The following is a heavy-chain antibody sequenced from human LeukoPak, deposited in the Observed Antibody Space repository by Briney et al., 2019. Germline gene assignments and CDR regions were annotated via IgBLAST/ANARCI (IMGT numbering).Heavy chain of an antibody. CDR1: GFTFSSYA. CDR2: ISGNSGST. CDR3: AKGVVVVPAAGHYFDY. J-gene: IGHJ4*02. D-gene: IGHD2-2*01. V-gene: IGHV3-23*01. Sequence: GGSLRLSCEASGFTFSSYAMSWVRQTPGKGLEWVSSISGNSGSTHYADSVKGRFTISRDNSKNTLYLQMNSLRAEDTAVYYCAKGVVVVPAAGHYFDYWGQGTLVTVSS.